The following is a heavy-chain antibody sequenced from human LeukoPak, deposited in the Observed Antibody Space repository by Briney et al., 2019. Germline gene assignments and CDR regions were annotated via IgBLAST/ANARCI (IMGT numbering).Heavy chain of an antibody. D-gene: IGHD3-10*01. CDR3: ARLAIRSTWYFDL. CDR1: GGSITDYY. CDR2: ISPGGNT. V-gene: IGHV4-4*09. Sequence: PSGTLSLTCTVSGGSITDYYYNWIRQPPGQGQGLEWIGFISPGGNTNYNPSLKSRVSISVDKSKNQCSLKVTSVAAADTAMYYCARLAIRSTWYFDLWGRGTLVTVSS. J-gene: IGHJ2*01.